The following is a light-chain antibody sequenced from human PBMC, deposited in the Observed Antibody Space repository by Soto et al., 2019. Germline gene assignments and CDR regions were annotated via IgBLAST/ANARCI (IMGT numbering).Light chain of an antibody. Sequence: SYELTQPPSVSVAPGKTARITCGGNNIGSKSVNWYQQKPGQAPVLVIYYDSDRPSGIPERFSGSNSGNPATLTISRVEAGDEADYYCQVWDSSSDHPVVFGGGTKLTVL. CDR1: NIGSKS. CDR2: YDS. J-gene: IGLJ2*01. CDR3: QVWDSSSDHPVV. V-gene: IGLV3-21*04.